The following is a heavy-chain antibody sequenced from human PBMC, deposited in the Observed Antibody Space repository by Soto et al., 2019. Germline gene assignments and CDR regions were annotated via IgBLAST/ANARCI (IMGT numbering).Heavy chain of an antibody. CDR2: VYSSGTT. V-gene: IGHV4-4*07. D-gene: IGHD2-21*01. Sequence: SETLSLTCTVSGGSINSYWWSWIRQPAGKGLEWIGRVYSSGTTDYNPSLNSRATMSVETSKDQFSLKLSSVTAADTAVYYCARDIASYAYGEGYWGQGIQVTVSS. CDR1: GGSINSYW. CDR3: ARDIASYAYGEGY. J-gene: IGHJ4*02.